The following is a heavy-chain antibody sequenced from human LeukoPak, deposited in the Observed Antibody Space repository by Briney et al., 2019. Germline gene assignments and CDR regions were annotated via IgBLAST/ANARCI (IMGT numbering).Heavy chain of an antibody. D-gene: IGHD6-6*01. V-gene: IGHV1-2*02. CDR3: ARVLAARPGDYYGMDV. CDR1: GYTFTGYY. Sequence: GASVKVSCKASGYTFTGYYMHWVRQAPGQGLEWMGWINPNSGGTNYAQKFQGRVTMTRDTSISTAYMELSRLRSDDTAVYYCARVLAARPGDYYGMDVWGQGTTVTVSS. J-gene: IGHJ6*02. CDR2: INPNSGGT.